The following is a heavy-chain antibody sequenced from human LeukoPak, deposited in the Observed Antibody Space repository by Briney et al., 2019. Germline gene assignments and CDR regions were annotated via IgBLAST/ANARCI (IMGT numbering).Heavy chain of an antibody. Sequence: GGSLRLSCAASGFTFSSHAMSWVRQAPGKGLEWVSAISGSGGSTYYADSVKGRFTIPRDNSKNTLYLQMNSLRAEDTAVYYCAKAKLLWFGESQYYFDYWGQGTLVTVSS. CDR1: GFTFSSHA. J-gene: IGHJ4*02. CDR3: AKAKLLWFGESQYYFDY. V-gene: IGHV3-23*01. D-gene: IGHD3-10*01. CDR2: ISGSGGST.